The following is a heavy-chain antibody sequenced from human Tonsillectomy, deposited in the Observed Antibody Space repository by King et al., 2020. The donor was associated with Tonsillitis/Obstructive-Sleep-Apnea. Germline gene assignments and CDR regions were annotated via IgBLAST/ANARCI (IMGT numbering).Heavy chain of an antibody. J-gene: IGHJ4*02. CDR3: ARLLYYVFWGGYFYFDF. CDR2: IDPSNSYT. CDR1: GYSFTNHW. D-gene: IGHD3-3*01. Sequence: VQLVESGAEVKKPGESLTISCKGSGYSFTNHWITWVRQMPGKGLEWMGRIDPSNSYTNYSPSFQGHVTMSADKSISTAYLQWSSLRASDTAMYYCARLLYYVFWGGYFYFDFWGQGTLVTVSS. V-gene: IGHV5-10-1*03.